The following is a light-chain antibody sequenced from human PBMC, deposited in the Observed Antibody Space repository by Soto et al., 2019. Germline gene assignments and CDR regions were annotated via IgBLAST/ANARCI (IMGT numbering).Light chain of an antibody. V-gene: IGKV3-11*01. CDR2: DAS. J-gene: IGKJ5*01. Sequence: EIVLTQSPATLSLSPGERATLSFRASQSASSYLAWYQQKPGQAPRLLIYDASNRATGIPARFSGSGSGTDFTLAISSLEPEDFAVYYCQQRSNWPPITLGQGTRLEIK. CDR1: QSASSY. CDR3: QQRSNWPPIT.